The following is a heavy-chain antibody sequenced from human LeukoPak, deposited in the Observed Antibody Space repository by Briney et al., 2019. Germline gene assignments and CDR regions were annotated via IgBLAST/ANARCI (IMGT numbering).Heavy chain of an antibody. D-gene: IGHD3-22*01. J-gene: IGHJ4*02. CDR3: ARDSYYDSSGYPVH. V-gene: IGHV1-69*13. CDR1: GGTFSSYA. CDR2: IIPIFGTA. Sequence: GASVNVSCKASGGTFSSYAISWVRQAPGQGLEWMGGIIPIFGTANYAQKFQGRVTITADESTSTAYMELSSLRSEDTAVYYCARDSYYDSSGYPVHWGQGTLVTVSS.